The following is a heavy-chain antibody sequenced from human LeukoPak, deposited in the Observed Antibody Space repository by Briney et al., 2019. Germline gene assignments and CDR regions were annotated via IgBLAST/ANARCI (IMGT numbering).Heavy chain of an antibody. V-gene: IGHV3-74*01. CDR2: INSDGSST. Sequence: GGSLRLSCAASGFTFSSYWMHWVRQAPGKGLVWVSRINSDGSSTSYADSVKGRFTISRDNAKNTLYLQMNSLRAEDTAVYYCARAQSSGWYIYFDYWGQRTLVTVSS. CDR1: GFTFSSYW. J-gene: IGHJ4*02. CDR3: ARAQSSGWYIYFDY. D-gene: IGHD6-19*01.